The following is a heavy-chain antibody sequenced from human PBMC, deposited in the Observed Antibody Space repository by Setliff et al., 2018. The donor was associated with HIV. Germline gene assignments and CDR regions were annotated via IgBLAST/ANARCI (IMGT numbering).Heavy chain of an antibody. J-gene: IGHJ4*01. Sequence: GGSLRLSCAASGFTFSSYWMSWVRQAPGKGLEWVANIKQDGSEMYYVDSVKGRFTISRDNAKNSLFLQMKSLRAEDTGVYYCTTGPYNGYSDWGHGTAVTVSS. D-gene: IGHD5-12*01. CDR3: TTGPYNGYSD. CDR2: IKQDGSEM. CDR1: GFTFSSYW. V-gene: IGHV3-7*01.